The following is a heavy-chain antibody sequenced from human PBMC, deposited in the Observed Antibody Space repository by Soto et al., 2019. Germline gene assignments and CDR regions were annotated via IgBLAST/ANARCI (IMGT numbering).Heavy chain of an antibody. Sequence: QVQLVQSGAEVKKPGSSVKVSCKASGGTFSTSAISWVRQAPGQGLEWVGGIMPVFPTPDYAQKFQGRVTITADESKTTTYLELTSLRTDDTAVYNCARDKDRQQLGGNYYYILDVWGQGTAITVSS. CDR3: ARDKDRQQLGGNYYYILDV. V-gene: IGHV1-69*12. J-gene: IGHJ6*02. D-gene: IGHD3-3*02. CDR2: IMPVFPTP. CDR1: GGTFSTSA.